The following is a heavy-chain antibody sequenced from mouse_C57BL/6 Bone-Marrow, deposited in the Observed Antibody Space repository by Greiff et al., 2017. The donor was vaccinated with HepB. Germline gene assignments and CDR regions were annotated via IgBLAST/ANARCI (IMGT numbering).Heavy chain of an antibody. CDR2: ISSGGSYT. Sequence: EVQVVESGGDLVKPGGSLKLSCAASGFTFSSYGMSWVRQTPDKRLEWVATISSGGSYTYYPDSVKGRFTISRDNAKNTLYLQMSSLKSEDTAMYYCARQHYYGSSYVWFAYWGQGTLVTVSA. J-gene: IGHJ3*01. CDR1: GFTFSSYG. D-gene: IGHD1-1*01. CDR3: ARQHYYGSSYVWFAY. V-gene: IGHV5-6*01.